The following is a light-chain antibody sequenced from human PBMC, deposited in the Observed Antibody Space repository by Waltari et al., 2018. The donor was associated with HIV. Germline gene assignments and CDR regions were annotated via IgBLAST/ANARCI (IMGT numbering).Light chain of an antibody. CDR3: QSYDVTLSGPLV. J-gene: IGLJ2*01. V-gene: IGLV1-40*01. CDR1: DSNIRDGDD. CDR2: GNS. Sequence: QSVLTQPPSVSGAPGQRVTISCTGSDSNIRDGDDVHWYQPLPGTAPKLLIYGNSNRPSGVPDRFSGSRSGTSASLAITGLQAEDEADYYCQSYDVTLSGPLVFGGGTKLTVL.